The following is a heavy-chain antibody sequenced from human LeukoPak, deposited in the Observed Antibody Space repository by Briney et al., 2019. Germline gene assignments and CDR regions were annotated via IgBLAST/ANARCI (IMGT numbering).Heavy chain of an antibody. D-gene: IGHD6-13*01. CDR1: GFTFSSYA. J-gene: IGHJ6*02. CDR3: AKDQQQLVPYYYYYYGMDV. Sequence: GGSLRLSCAASGFTFSSYAMSWVRQAPGKGLDWVSAISGSGGSTYYADSVKGRFTISRDNSKNTLYLQMNSLRAEDTAVYYCAKDQQQLVPYYYYYYGMDVWGQGTTVTVSS. CDR2: ISGSGGST. V-gene: IGHV3-23*01.